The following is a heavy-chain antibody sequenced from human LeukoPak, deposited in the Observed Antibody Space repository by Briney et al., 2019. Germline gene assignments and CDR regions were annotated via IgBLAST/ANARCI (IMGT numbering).Heavy chain of an antibody. CDR1: GFTVSSNY. V-gene: IGHV3-53*01. J-gene: IGHJ4*02. CDR2: IYSGDNT. D-gene: IGHD6-19*01. CDR3: ARDSVAGTFDY. Sequence: PGGSLRLSCAASGFTVSSNYMGWVRQAPGKGLEWVSVIYSGDNTYYADSVKGRFTISRDNSKNTLYLQMNSLRAEDTAVYYCARDSVAGTFDYWGQGTLVTVSS.